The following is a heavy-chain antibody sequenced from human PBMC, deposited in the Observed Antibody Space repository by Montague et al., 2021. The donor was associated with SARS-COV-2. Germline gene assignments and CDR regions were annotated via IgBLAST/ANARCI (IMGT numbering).Heavy chain of an antibody. CDR1: GDSISRSNW. J-gene: IGHJ4*02. V-gene: IGHV4-4*02. CDR3: ARPTSGGRFDH. CDR2: IYHSGST. Sequence: SETLSLTCAVSGDSISRSNWWSWVRQPPGKGLEWIGEIYHSGSTNYNPSLKSRVTIFVDKSKNQFSLKLNSVTAADTAVYYCARPTSGGRFDHWGQGTLVTVSS.